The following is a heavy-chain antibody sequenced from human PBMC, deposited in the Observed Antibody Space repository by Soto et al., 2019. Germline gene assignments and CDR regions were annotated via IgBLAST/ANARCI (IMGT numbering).Heavy chain of an antibody. CDR2: MFHSGST. J-gene: IGHJ4*02. CDR1: SGSMSDGSFY. D-gene: IGHD3-10*01. CDR3: ARLHWGGSGYMWQKYFDY. Sequence: QLQLQESGPGLVKPSETLSLTCTVSSGSMSDGSFYWGWIRQPPGKGLEFIGTMFHSGSTYYNPSLGRRVXIXVPXSKNQFSLKLTSVTAADTAVYYCARLHWGGSGYMWQKYFDYWGQGSQVTVSS. V-gene: IGHV4-39*01.